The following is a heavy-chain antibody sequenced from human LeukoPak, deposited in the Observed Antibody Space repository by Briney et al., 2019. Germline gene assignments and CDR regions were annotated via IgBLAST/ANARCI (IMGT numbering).Heavy chain of an antibody. CDR2: IKQDGSGK. V-gene: IGHV3-7*01. D-gene: IGHD6-13*01. J-gene: IGHJ4*02. CDR3: TRSAGSSSWYEGYYFDY. CDR1: AVTFSRCC. Sequence: GGSLRLSCAAAAVTFSRCCMIWVRQAPRRGREWVATIKQDGSGKYYVDSVKGRFTISRDNAKNSLYLKMNSLRAEDTAVYYCTRSAGSSSWYEGYYFDYWGQGTLVTVSS.